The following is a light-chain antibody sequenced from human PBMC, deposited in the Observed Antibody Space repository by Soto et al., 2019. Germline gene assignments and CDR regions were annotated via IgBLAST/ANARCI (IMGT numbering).Light chain of an antibody. V-gene: IGLV2-11*01. CDR1: SSDVGNYKY. J-gene: IGLJ2*01. CDR2: DVT. Sequence: QSALTQPASVSGSPGQSITISCTGTSSDVGNYKYVSWYQQHPGKAPKLMIYDVTQRPSGVPDRFSGSKSGNTASLTISGLQPEDEADYYCGSYAGRYTYFIFGGGTQLTVL. CDR3: GSYAGRYTYFI.